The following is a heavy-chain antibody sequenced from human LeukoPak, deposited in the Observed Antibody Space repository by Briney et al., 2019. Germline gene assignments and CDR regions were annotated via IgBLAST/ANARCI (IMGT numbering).Heavy chain of an antibody. V-gene: IGHV4-59*01. D-gene: IGHD7-27*01. CDR2: IYYSGST. CDR3: VRAPGTGDYYYYYGMDV. J-gene: IGHJ6*02. CDR1: GGSISSYY. Sequence: SETLSLTCTVSGGSISSYYWSWIRQPPGKGLEWIGNIYYSGSTNYNPSLKSRVTISVDTSKNQFPPKLSSVTAADTAVYYCVRAPGTGDYYYYYGMDVWGQGTTVTVSS.